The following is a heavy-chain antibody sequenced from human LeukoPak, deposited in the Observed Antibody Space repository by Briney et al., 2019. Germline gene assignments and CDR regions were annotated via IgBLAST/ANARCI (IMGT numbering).Heavy chain of an antibody. V-gene: IGHV4-61*09. CDR2: IYTSGST. D-gene: IGHD4-11*01. Sequence: PSETLSLTCIVSGGSISSGSYYWSWIRQPAGKGLEWIGHIYTSGSTNYNPSLKSRVTISVDTSKNQFSLKLSSVTAADTAVYYCARSTVTTLDFDYWGQGTLVTVSS. CDR3: ARSTVTTLDFDY. J-gene: IGHJ4*02. CDR1: GGSISSGSYY.